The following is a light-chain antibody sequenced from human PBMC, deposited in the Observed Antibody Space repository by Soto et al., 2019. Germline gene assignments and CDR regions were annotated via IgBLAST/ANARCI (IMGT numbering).Light chain of an antibody. Sequence: QSALTQPASLSGSPGQSMTISCTGTSSDIGSYNYVSWYQQHPGKAPKLMFFDVSYRPSGISDRFSGSKSGNTASLTISGLQPEDEADYYCSSYGGSSTLFGGGTKLTVL. CDR3: SSYGGSSTL. V-gene: IGLV2-14*03. J-gene: IGLJ3*02. CDR1: SSDIGSYNY. CDR2: DVS.